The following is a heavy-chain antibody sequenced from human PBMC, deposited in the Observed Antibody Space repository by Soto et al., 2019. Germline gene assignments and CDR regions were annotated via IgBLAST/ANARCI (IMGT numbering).Heavy chain of an antibody. V-gene: IGHV1-3*01. CDR3: ARGQLARGYYYYYGMDV. CDR2: INAGNGNT. J-gene: IGHJ6*02. CDR1: GYTFTSYA. Sequence: ASVKVSCKASGYTFTSYAMHWVRQAPGQRLEWMGWINAGNGNTKYSQKLQGRVTITRDTSASTAYMELSSLRSEDTAVYYCARGQLARGYYYYYGMDVWGQGTTVTVSS. D-gene: IGHD6-6*01.